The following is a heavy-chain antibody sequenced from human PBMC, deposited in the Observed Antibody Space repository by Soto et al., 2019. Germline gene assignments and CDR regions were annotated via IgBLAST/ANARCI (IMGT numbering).Heavy chain of an antibody. CDR3: ARNYGGNVDY. CDR2: IYYSGSA. V-gene: IGHV4-59*08. CDR1: GGSISSYY. D-gene: IGHD4-17*01. Sequence: QVQLQESGPGLVRPSETLSLTCTVSGGSISSYYWSWIRQPPGKGLEWIGYIYYSGSANYNPSRQSRVTLSVDTSKHLFSLKLGSATAADTAVYYCARNYGGNVDYWGQGTLVTVSS. J-gene: IGHJ4*02.